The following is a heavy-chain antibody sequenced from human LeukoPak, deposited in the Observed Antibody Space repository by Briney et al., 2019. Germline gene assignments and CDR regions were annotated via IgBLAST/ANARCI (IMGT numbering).Heavy chain of an antibody. CDR1: GYTFTSYY. J-gene: IGHJ5*02. Sequence: ASVKVSCKASGYTFTSYYMHWVRQAPGQGLEWMGIINPSGGSTSYAQKFQGRVTMTRDTSTSTVYIELSSLRSEDTAVYYCARGMVPRDETTISIDPWGQGTLVTVSS. V-gene: IGHV1-46*01. CDR2: INPSGGST. D-gene: IGHD3-9*01. CDR3: ARGMVPRDETTISIDP.